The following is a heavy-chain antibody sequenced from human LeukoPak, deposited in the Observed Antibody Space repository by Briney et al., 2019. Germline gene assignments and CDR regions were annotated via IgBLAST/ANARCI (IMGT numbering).Heavy chain of an antibody. CDR2: ISAYTGNT. CDR3: ARDPNYYDSSGYYLSDAFDI. J-gene: IGHJ3*02. CDR1: GYTFTSYD. D-gene: IGHD3-22*01. Sequence: ASVKVSCKASGYTFTSYDINWVRQATGQGLEWTGWISAYTGNTNYAQKVQGRVTMTTDTSTSTAYMELRSLRSDDTAVYYCARDPNYYDSSGYYLSDAFDIWGQGTMVTVSS. V-gene: IGHV1-18*01.